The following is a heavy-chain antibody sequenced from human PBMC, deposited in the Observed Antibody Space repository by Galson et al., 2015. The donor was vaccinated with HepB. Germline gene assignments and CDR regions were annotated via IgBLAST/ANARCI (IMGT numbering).Heavy chain of an antibody. Sequence: SLRLSCAASGFTFSTNDMSWVRQAPGKGLEWVSTISGGGGSTYYADSVKGRFTISRDNSKNTLYVQMNSLRAEDTAIYYCANPRDCSGGSCFFGYVYWGQGTLVTVSS. CDR3: ANPRDCSGGSCFFGYVY. CDR2: ISGGGGST. CDR1: GFTFSTND. J-gene: IGHJ4*02. D-gene: IGHD2-15*01. V-gene: IGHV3-23*01.